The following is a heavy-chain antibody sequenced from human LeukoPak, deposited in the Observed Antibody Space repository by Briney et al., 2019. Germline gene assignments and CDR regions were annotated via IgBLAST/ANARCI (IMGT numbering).Heavy chain of an antibody. J-gene: IGHJ4*02. CDR3: ARGVTFIAAPHNGEEY. Sequence: GGSLRLSCAASGFTFSSYAMHWVRQAPGKGLEWVAGISYDGSNKYYADSVKGRFTISRDNSKNTLYLQMNSLRAEDTAVYYCARGVTFIAAPHNGEEYWGQGTLVTVSS. D-gene: IGHD6-13*01. CDR1: GFTFSSYA. V-gene: IGHV3-30-3*01. CDR2: ISYDGSNK.